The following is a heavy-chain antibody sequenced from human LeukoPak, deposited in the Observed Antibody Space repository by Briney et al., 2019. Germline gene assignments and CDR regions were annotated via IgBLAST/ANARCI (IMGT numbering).Heavy chain of an antibody. Sequence: ASVKVSCKASGYTFTSYGISWVRQAPGQGLEWMGWISAYNGNTNYAQKLQGRVTMTTDTSTSTAYMELRSLRSDDTAVYYCARDRSGYENYYYDSSGYYSYWGQGTLVTVSS. CDR1: GYTFTSYG. V-gene: IGHV1-18*01. CDR3: ARDRSGYENYYYDSSGYYSY. J-gene: IGHJ4*02. D-gene: IGHD3-22*01. CDR2: ISAYNGNT.